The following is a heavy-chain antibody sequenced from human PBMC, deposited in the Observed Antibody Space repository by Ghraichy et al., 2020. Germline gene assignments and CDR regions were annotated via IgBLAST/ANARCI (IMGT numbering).Heavy chain of an antibody. Sequence: SETLSLTCAVSGGSISSGGYSWSWIRQPPGKGLEWIGYIYHSGSTYYNPSLKSRVTISVDRTKNQFSLKLSSVTAADTAVYYCARVDPGEFIFDYWGQGTLVTVSS. CDR2: IYHSGST. J-gene: IGHJ4*02. D-gene: IGHD3-10*01. CDR3: ARVDPGEFIFDY. V-gene: IGHV4-30-2*01. CDR1: GGSISSGGYS.